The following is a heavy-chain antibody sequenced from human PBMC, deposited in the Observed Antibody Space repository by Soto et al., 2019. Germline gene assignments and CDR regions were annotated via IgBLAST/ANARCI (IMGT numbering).Heavy chain of an antibody. CDR2: INSDGSST. CDR3: SLSDRYYGMDV. Sequence: PGGSLRLSCAASGFTFSSYWMHWVRQAPGKGLVWVSRINSDGSSTSYADSVKGRFTISRDNAKNTLYLQMNSLRAEDTAVYYCSLSDRYYGMDVWGLGTTVTVSS. V-gene: IGHV3-74*01. J-gene: IGHJ6*02. CDR1: GFTFSSYW.